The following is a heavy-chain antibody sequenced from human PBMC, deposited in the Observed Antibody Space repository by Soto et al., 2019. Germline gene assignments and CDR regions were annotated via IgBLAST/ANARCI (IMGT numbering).Heavy chain of an antibody. Sequence: QVQLVQSGAEVKKPGASVKVSCKASGYTFTSYGISWVRQAPGQGLEWMGWISTYNGNTKYAQKLQGRVTMTTDTATSTADMELRSLRSDDTAVFCCAREMVRGVGSDYWGQGTLVTVSS. CDR2: ISTYNGNT. J-gene: IGHJ4*02. CDR3: AREMVRGVGSDY. V-gene: IGHV1-18*01. D-gene: IGHD3-10*01. CDR1: GYTFTSYG.